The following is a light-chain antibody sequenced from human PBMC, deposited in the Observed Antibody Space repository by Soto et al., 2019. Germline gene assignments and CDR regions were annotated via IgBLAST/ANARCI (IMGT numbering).Light chain of an antibody. CDR2: DAS. CDR1: QSVNSN. J-gene: IGKJ4*01. V-gene: IGKV3-15*01. CDR3: QQYNNWPPLT. Sequence: EIVLTQSPATLFVSPGETVTLSCRASQSVNSNLAWYQQKLGQPPRLLISDASTRASGVAARFSGGGSGTDFTLTISSLQSEDFAVYYCQQYNNWPPLTFGGGTKVDIK.